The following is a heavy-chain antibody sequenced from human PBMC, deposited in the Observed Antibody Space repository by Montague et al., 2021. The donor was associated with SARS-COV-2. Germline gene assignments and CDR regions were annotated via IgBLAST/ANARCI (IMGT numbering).Heavy chain of an antibody. CDR1: TGSINNTNYY. CDR2: VYYSGNT. V-gene: IGHV4-39*01. Sequence: SETLSLTCTVSTGSINNTNYYWGWVRQLPGKGLEWIGSVYYSGNTYFNPSLKSRVVLSVDTSKNQFSLKLTSVTAADTAVYYCARQSSYRDAFDVWGQGTRVTVSS. D-gene: IGHD3-16*02. CDR3: ARQSSYRDAFDV. J-gene: IGHJ3*01.